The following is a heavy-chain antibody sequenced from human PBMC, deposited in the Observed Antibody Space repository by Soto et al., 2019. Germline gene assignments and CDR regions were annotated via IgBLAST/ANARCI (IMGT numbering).Heavy chain of an antibody. CDR1: GFTVSTKY. J-gene: IGHJ4*02. Sequence: PGGSLRLSCAASGFTVSTKYMSWVRQAPGKGLEWVSVIYSGGSTFYADSVRGRFTISRDNSKNTVNLQMNSLRAEDMAVYYCARDPWDADYWGQGTLVTSPQ. CDR3: ARDPWDADY. D-gene: IGHD1-26*01. CDR2: IYSGGST. V-gene: IGHV3-66*01.